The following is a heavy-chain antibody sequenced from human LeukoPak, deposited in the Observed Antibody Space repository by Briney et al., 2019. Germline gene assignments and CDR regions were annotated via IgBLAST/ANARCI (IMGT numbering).Heavy chain of an antibody. D-gene: IGHD4-17*01. CDR1: GDSITGYY. J-gene: IGHJ2*01. V-gene: IGHV4-59*01. Sequence: SETLSLTCSVSGDSITGYYWGWIRQPPGKGLEWIGYIYYSGRTKYKTSLNSRLTISLDTSRSQFSLKLNSVTTADTAVYYCARNRDYAGTPYYFNLWGRGTLVTVSS. CDR2: IYYSGRT. CDR3: ARNRDYAGTPYYFNL.